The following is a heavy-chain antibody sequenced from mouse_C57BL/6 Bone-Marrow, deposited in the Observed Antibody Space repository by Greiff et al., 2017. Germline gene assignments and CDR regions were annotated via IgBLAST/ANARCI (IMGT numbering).Heavy chain of an antibody. CDR1: GYTFTDYE. D-gene: IGHD2-4*01. CDR2: IDPETGGT. Sequence: VQLQESGAELVRPGASVTLSCKASGYTFTDYEMHWVKQTPVHGLEWIGAIDPETGGTAYNQKFKGKAILTADKSSSTAYMQLRSLTSEDSAVYYCTRRDDYALDYWGQGTTLTVSS. J-gene: IGHJ2*01. V-gene: IGHV1-15*01. CDR3: TRRDDYALDY.